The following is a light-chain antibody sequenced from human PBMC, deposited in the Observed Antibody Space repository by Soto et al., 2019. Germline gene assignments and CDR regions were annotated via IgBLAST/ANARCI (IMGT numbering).Light chain of an antibody. J-gene: IGLJ1*01. V-gene: IGLV2-14*01. CDR2: EVS. CDR1: SSDVGNYKY. Sequence: QSVLTQPASVSGSPGQSITISCTGTSSDVGNYKYVSWYQQHPGKAPKLMIYEVSNRPSGVSNRFSGSKSGNTASLTISGFQAEDETDYYCFSYTSSGTYVFGTGTKVTV. CDR3: FSYTSSGTYV.